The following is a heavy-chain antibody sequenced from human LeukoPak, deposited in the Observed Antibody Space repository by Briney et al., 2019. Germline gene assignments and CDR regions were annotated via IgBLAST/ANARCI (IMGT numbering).Heavy chain of an antibody. CDR3: ARASILTGYFHFDY. V-gene: IGHV3-21*01. J-gene: IGHJ4*02. CDR1: GFTFSSYS. D-gene: IGHD3-9*01. Sequence: GGSLRLSCAASGFTFSSYSMDWVRQAPGKGLEWVSSISSSSSYIYYADSVKGRFTISRDNAKNSLYLQMNSLRAEDTAVYYCARASILTGYFHFDYWGQGTLVTVSS. CDR2: ISSSSSYI.